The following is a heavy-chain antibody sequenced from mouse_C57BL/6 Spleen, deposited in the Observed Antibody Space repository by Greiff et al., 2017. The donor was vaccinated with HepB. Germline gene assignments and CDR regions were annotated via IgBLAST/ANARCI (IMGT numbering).Heavy chain of an antibody. V-gene: IGHV1-26*01. J-gene: IGHJ2*01. CDR3: GRGDGSSYNDYFDY. CDR2: INPNNGGT. CDR1: GYTFTDYY. Sequence: VQLQQSGPELVKPGASVKISCKASGYTFTDYYMNWVKQSHGKSLEWIGDINPNNGGTSYHQKFKGKATLTVDKSSSTAYMELRSLTSEDSAVYYDGRGDGSSYNDYFDYWGQGTTLTVSS. D-gene: IGHD1-1*01.